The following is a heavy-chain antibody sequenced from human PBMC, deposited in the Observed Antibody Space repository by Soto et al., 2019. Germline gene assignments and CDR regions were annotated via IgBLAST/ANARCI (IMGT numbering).Heavy chain of an antibody. CDR1: GGSISSSSYY. CDR2: IYYSGST. J-gene: IGHJ4*02. CDR3: ATTYFFGSGSAY. V-gene: IGHV4-39*01. D-gene: IGHD3-10*01. Sequence: QLQLQESGPRLVKPSETLSLTCTVSGGSISSSSYYWGWIRQPPGKGLEWIGRIYYSGSTYYNPSLKSGVATSADTSKNQFSLKLSSATAADTAVYYCATTYFFGSGSAYWGQGTLVTVSS.